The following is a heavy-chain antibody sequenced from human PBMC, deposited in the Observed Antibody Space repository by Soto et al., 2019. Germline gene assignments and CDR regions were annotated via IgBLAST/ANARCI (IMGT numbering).Heavy chain of an antibody. Sequence: GASVKVSCKASGYTFTSYYMHWVRQAPGQGLEWMGIINPSGGSTSSAQNFQGRVTMTRDTSTSTVYMELSSLRSEDTAVYYCARDHGGLIGSSWLSGWFDPGGQGTLVTVSS. CDR3: ARDHGGLIGSSWLSGWFDP. CDR2: INPSGGST. CDR1: GYTFTSYY. D-gene: IGHD6-13*01. J-gene: IGHJ5*02. V-gene: IGHV1-46*01.